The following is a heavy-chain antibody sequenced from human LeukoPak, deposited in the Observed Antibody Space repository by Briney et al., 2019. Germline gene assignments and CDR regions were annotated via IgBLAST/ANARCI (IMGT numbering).Heavy chain of an antibody. J-gene: IGHJ4*02. CDR2: IRSKAYGGTT. CDR3: SRAGLTDNSCYYEDY. CDR1: GFIFSDYS. D-gene: IGHD3-22*01. Sequence: GGSLRLSCAASGFIFSDYSMNWVRQAPGKGLEWVGFIRSKAYGGTTDYAASVKGRFTIARDDSRSIAYLQMNSLKTEDTAVYYCSRAGLTDNSCYYEDYWGQGTLVTVSS. V-gene: IGHV3-49*04.